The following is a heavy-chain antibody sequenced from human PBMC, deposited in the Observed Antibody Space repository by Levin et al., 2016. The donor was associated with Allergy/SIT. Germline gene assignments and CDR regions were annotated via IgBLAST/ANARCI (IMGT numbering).Heavy chain of an antibody. CDR2: ISAYNRNA. J-gene: IGHJ4*02. V-gene: IGHV1-18*04. CDR3: ARSSGYPPYYFDY. Sequence: ASVKVSCKASGYTFVNYGINWVRQAPGQGLEWMGWISAYNRNANYAQNLQGRVTMTADTFTSTAHMELRNLRSDDTAMYFCARSSGYPPYYFDYWGQGTLVTVSS. CDR1: GYTFVNYG. D-gene: IGHD3-22*01.